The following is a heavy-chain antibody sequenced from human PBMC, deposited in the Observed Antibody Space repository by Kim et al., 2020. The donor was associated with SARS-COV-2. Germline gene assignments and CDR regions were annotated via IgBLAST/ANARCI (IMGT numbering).Heavy chain of an antibody. Sequence: GGSLRLSCAASGFTFSSYAMHWVRQAPGKGLEWVAVISYDGSNKYYADSVKGRFTISRDNSKNTLYLQMNSLRAEDTAVYYCARDWGQLDGDPSCWGQGTLVTVSS. J-gene: IGHJ4*02. D-gene: IGHD1-1*01. V-gene: IGHV3-30-3*01. CDR1: GFTFSSYA. CDR2: ISYDGSNK. CDR3: ARDWGQLDGDPSC.